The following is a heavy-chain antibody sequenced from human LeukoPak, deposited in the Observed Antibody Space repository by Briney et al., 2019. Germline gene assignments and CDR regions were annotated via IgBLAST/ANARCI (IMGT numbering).Heavy chain of an antibody. CDR1: GGSISSSNW. CDR3: ARGGVLLWFGESHFDY. Sequence: SETLSLTCAVSGGSISSSNWWSWVRQPPGKGLEWIGEIYHSGSTNYNPSLKSRVTISVDKSKNQFSLKLSSVTAADTAVYYCARGGVLLWFGESHFDYWGQGTLVTVPS. D-gene: IGHD3-10*01. V-gene: IGHV4-4*02. CDR2: IYHSGST. J-gene: IGHJ4*02.